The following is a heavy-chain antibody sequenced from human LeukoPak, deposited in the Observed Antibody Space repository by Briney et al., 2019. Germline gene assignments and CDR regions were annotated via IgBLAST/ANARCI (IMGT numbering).Heavy chain of an antibody. Sequence: PSETLSLTCTVSGGSITSSTHYWGWIRQPPGKGLEWIGTIYYTGSPTFYNPSLKSRLTISVDTSKSHFSLKLTSVTAADTAAYYCARDFLRDYGDPFDSWGQGTLATVSS. D-gene: IGHD4-17*01. CDR1: GGSITSSTHY. CDR3: ARDFLRDYGDPFDS. J-gene: IGHJ4*02. V-gene: IGHV4-39*07. CDR2: IYYTGSPT.